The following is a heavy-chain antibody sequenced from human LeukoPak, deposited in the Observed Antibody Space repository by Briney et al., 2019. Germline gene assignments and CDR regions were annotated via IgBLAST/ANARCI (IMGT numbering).Heavy chain of an antibody. CDR2: ISSSGSTI. D-gene: IGHD1-7*01. J-gene: IGHJ3*02. CDR1: GFTFGDYA. Sequence: GGSLGLSCTASGFTFGDYAMGWFRQAPGKGLEWVSYISSSGSTIYYADSVKGRFTISRDNAKNSLYLQMNSLRAEDTAVYYCARVDWNYLSDAFDIWGQGTLVTISS. V-gene: IGHV3-11*04. CDR3: ARVDWNYLSDAFDI.